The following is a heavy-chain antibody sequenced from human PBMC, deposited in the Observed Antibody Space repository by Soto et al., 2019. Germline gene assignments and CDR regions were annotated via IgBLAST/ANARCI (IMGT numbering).Heavy chain of an antibody. CDR3: AREDIAVADYFDY. D-gene: IGHD6-19*01. V-gene: IGHV3-7*03. CDR1: GFSFSHYW. Sequence: EVQLVESGGGLVQPGGSLRLSCVASGFSFSHYWMSWVRQAPGKGLEWVANIHHDGSEESYVDSVKGRFTISRNNAKNPLYLQMNSLRAEDTAVYYCAREDIAVADYFDYWGQGTLVTVSS. CDR2: IHHDGSEE. J-gene: IGHJ4*02.